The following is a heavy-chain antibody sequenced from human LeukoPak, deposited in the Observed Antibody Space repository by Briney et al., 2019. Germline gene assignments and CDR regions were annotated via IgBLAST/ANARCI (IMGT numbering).Heavy chain of an antibody. CDR1: GGSFSAYY. CDR3: ARVLEGSSGQHWYFDL. V-gene: IGHV4-34*01. D-gene: IGHD6-19*01. CDR2: IHHSGST. Sequence: PSETLSLTCAVYGGSFSAYYWNWIRQPPGKGLEWIGEIHHSGSTNYNPSLKSRVTISVDTSKNQFSLRLSSVTAADTAVYYCARVLEGSSGQHWYFDLWGRGTLVTVSS. J-gene: IGHJ2*01.